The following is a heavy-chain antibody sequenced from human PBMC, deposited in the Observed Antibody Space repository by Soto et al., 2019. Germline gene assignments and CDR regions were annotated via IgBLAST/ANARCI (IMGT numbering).Heavy chain of an antibody. Sequence: SGPTLVNATQTLTLTCTFSGFSLSTNGAGVGWIRQPPGKALEWLAVIYWNDDYRYSPSLKSRLTITKDTSKNQVVLRMTNMDPVDTATYYCAFMWDDSSGCLFDSWAQRTLVPVSA. J-gene: IGHJ4*02. CDR2: IYWNDDY. CDR1: GFSLSTNGAG. CDR3: AFMWDDSSGCLFDS. D-gene: IGHD6-19*01. V-gene: IGHV2-5*01.